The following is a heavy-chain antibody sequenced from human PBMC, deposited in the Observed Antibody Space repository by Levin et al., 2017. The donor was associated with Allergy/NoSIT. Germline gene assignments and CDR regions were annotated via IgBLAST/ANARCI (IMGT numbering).Heavy chain of an antibody. CDR3: ARHWGYQRRFDP. CDR1: GGSISSSSYY. CDR2: IYYSGST. D-gene: IGHD3-16*01. J-gene: IGHJ5*02. V-gene: IGHV4-39*01. Sequence: PSETLSLTCTVSGGSISSSSYYWGWIRQPPGKGLEWIGSIYYSGSTYYNPSLKSRVTISVDTSKNQFSLKLSSVTAADTAVYYCARHWGYQRRFDPWGQGTLVTVSS.